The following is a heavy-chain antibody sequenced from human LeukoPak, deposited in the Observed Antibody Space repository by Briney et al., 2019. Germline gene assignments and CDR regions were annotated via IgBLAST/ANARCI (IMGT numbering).Heavy chain of an antibody. V-gene: IGHV1-69*06. CDR2: IIPIFGTA. J-gene: IGHJ4*02. Sequence: SVKVSCKASGGTFSSYAISWVRQAPGQGLEWMGGIIPIFGTANYARKFQGRVTITSDKSTSTAYMELSSLSSEDTAVYYCASLGEQAGCSSTSCGGWGKGTLVTVS. CDR1: GGTFSSYA. CDR3: ASLGEQAGCSSTSCGG. D-gene: IGHD2-2*01.